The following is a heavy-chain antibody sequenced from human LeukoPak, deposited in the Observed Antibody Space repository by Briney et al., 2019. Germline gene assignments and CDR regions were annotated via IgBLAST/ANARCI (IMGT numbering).Heavy chain of an antibody. J-gene: IGHJ6*04. CDR2: IIPIFGTA. Sequence: SVKVSCKASGGTFSSYAISWVRQAPGQGLEWMGGIIPIFGTATYAQKFQGRVTITADESTSTAYMELSSLRSEDTAVYYCARDYLVVATITETYYYYYGMDVWGKGTTVTVSS. D-gene: IGHD5-12*01. CDR3: ARDYLVVATITETYYYYYGMDV. V-gene: IGHV1-69*01. CDR1: GGTFSSYA.